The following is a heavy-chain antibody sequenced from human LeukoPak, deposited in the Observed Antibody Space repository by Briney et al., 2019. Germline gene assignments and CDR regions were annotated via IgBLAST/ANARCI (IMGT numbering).Heavy chain of an antibody. CDR2: ISGSGGTT. V-gene: IGHV3-23*01. CDR3: AKLTYSSSSGYYFDY. J-gene: IGHJ4*02. CDR1: GFTFSSYA. Sequence: GGSLRLSCAPSGFTFSSYAMSWVRQAPGKGLELVSTISGSGGTTYYADSVKGRFTISRDNSKNPLYLQMNSVRAEDTPVYYCAKLTYSSSSGYYFDYWGQGTLVTVSS. D-gene: IGHD6-6*01.